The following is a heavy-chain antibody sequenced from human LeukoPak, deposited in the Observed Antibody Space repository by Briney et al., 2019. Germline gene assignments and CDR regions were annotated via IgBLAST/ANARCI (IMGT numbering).Heavy chain of an antibody. J-gene: IGHJ4*02. CDR3: ARRGSGWSTQYYFDY. Sequence: SETLSLTCTVSGGSISSYSWNWVRQPPGKGLEWIGYIYYSGSTNYNPSLKSRVTISVDTSKNQFSLMLSSVTAADTAVYYCARRGSGWSTQYYFDYWGQGTLVTVSS. CDR1: GGSISSYS. CDR2: IYYSGST. D-gene: IGHD6-19*01. V-gene: IGHV4-59*08.